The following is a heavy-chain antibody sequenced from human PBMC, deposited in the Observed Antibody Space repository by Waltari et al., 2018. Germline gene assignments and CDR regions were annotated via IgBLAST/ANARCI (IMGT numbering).Heavy chain of an antibody. CDR1: GYSISSGYY. CDR2: IYHSGST. D-gene: IGHD6-6*01. CDR3: ARHSSFRYFDY. Sequence: QVQLQESGPGLVKPSETLSLTCAVSGYSISSGYYWGWFRQPPGKGLEWIWSIYHSGSTNINPTLKSRVTISVDTSKNQFSLKRSSVTAADTAVYYCARHSSFRYFDYWGQGTLVTVAS. V-gene: IGHV4-38-2*01. J-gene: IGHJ4*02.